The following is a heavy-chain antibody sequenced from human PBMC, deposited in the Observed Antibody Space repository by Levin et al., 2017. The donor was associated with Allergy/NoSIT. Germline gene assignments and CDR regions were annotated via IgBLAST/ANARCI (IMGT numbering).Heavy chain of an antibody. CDR1: GYTFTSYG. V-gene: IGHV1-18*01. J-gene: IGHJ1*01. CDR2: ISAYNGNT. CDR3: ARDTVTTGQYFQH. D-gene: IGHD4-17*01. Sequence: GESLKISCKASGYTFTSYGISWVRQAPGQGLEWMGWISAYNGNTNYAQKLQGRVTMTTDTSTSTAYMELRSLRSDDTAVYYCARDTVTTGQYFQHWGQGTLVTVSS.